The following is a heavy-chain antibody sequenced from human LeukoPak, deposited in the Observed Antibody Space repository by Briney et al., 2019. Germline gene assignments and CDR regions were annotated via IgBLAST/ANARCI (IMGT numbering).Heavy chain of an antibody. CDR3: AELGITMIGGI. CDR2: ISSSGSTI. CDR1: GFTFSSYW. Sequence: GGSLRLSCAASGFTFSSYWMTWVRQAPGKGLEWVSYISSSGSTIYYADSVKGRFTISRDNAKNSLYLQMNSLRAEDTAVYYCAELGITMIGGIWGKGTTVTISS. V-gene: IGHV3-48*03. D-gene: IGHD3-10*02. J-gene: IGHJ6*04.